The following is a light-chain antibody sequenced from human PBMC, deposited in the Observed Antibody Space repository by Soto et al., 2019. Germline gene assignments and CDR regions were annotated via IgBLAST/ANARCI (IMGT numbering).Light chain of an antibody. CDR3: MQGTHWPPT. V-gene: IGKV2-30*01. J-gene: IGKJ1*01. CDR1: QSVVYSDGNAY. Sequence: VVMTQSPHSLPVTLGQPASISCRSSQSVVYSDGNAYLNWFQQRPGHSPRRLIYTVSNRDSGVPDRFSGGGLGPDFTLKISRVEAEDVGIYYCMQGTHWPPTFGQGTRVEI. CDR2: TVS.